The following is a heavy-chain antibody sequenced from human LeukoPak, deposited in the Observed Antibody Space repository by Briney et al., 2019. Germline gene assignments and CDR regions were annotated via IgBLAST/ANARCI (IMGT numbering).Heavy chain of an antibody. CDR3: ATPPTVTRNY. V-gene: IGHV3-23*01. CDR1: GFTFSSYA. CDR2: ISGSGGRT. Sequence: GGSLRLSCAASGFTFSSYAMSWVRQAPGKGLEWVSSISGSGGRTHYADSVGGRFTISRDNSKNTLYLQMDSLRAEDTAVYYCATPPTVTRNYWGQGTLVTVSS. D-gene: IGHD4-17*01. J-gene: IGHJ4*02.